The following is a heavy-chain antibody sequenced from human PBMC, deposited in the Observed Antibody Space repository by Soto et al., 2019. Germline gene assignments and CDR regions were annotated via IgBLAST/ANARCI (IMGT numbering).Heavy chain of an antibody. D-gene: IGHD3-10*01. Sequence: QVQLQESGPGLVKPSETLSLTCTVSGGSISSYYWSWIRQPPGKGLEWIGYIYYSGSTNYNPSLKSRVTISVDTSKNQFSLKLSSVTAADTAVYYCASSYYQAPLLIFDYWGQGTLVTVSS. V-gene: IGHV4-59*01. CDR2: IYYSGST. J-gene: IGHJ4*02. CDR3: ASSYYQAPLLIFDY. CDR1: GGSISSYY.